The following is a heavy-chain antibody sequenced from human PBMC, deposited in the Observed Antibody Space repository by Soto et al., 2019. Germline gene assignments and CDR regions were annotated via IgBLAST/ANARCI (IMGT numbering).Heavy chain of an antibody. Sequence: DVQLVESGGGLVKAGRSLRLSCTASGLTFADYAMSWFRQAPGKGLEWVGFMRSKVYGGATEYAASLKGRFTMSRDDYRNIAYLQMNSLKTEDTAVYYCSREIGDGYNYNAFDIWGQGTMVTVSS. CDR2: MRSKVYGGAT. CDR3: SREIGDGYNYNAFDI. J-gene: IGHJ3*02. D-gene: IGHD5-12*01. CDR1: GLTFADYA. V-gene: IGHV3-49*05.